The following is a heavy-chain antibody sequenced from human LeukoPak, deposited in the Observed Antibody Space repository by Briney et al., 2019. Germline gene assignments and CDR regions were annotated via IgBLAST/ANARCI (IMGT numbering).Heavy chain of an antibody. V-gene: IGHV1-2*02. Sequence: ASVKVSCKASGYTFTGYYMHWVRQAPGQGLEWMGWINPNSGGTNYSQKFQGRVTMTRDTSIITAYMELSRLRSDDTAVYYCARDPRYCSSTSCRPWNWFDPWGQGTLVTVSS. CDR2: INPNSGGT. D-gene: IGHD2-2*01. CDR1: GYTFTGYY. J-gene: IGHJ5*02. CDR3: ARDPRYCSSTSCRPWNWFDP.